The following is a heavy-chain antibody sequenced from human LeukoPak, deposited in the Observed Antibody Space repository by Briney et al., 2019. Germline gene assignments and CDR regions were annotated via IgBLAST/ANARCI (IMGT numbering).Heavy chain of an antibody. D-gene: IGHD2-15*01. CDR2: INPDGSDT. J-gene: IGHJ6*02. CDR1: KFTFGSFW. V-gene: IGHV3-74*01. Sequence: PGGSLRLSCAASKFTFGSFWMNWVRLVPGKGLQWVSRINPDGSDTEYADSVKGRFTVSRDNARNTLYLEMRSLSVQDSGLYYCARVRNGYSSGLDVWGPGTWVTVSS. CDR3: ARVRNGYSSGLDV.